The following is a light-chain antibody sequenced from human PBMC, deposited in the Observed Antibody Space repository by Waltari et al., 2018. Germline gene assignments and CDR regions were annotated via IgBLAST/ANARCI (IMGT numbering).Light chain of an antibody. V-gene: IGKV1-39*01. CDR2: ASS. CDR1: QNIDNY. Sequence: DIQMTQSPSSLSASVGDRVIITCRASQNIDNYLNWYQQKPGKAPKLLIYASSNLQSGVPSRFSGDGSGTDFTLTISTLQPADFATYYCQQSYSSPITFGPGTKVDVK. J-gene: IGKJ3*01. CDR3: QQSYSSPIT.